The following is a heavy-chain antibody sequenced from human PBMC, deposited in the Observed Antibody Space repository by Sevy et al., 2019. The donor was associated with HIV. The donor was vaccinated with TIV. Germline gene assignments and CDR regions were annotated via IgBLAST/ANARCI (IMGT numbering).Heavy chain of an antibody. D-gene: IGHD4-17*01. V-gene: IGHV4-59*01. CDR1: GGSISSYY. J-gene: IGHJ6*03. CDR3: ARRNYGDNYYYYMDV. CDR2: IYYSGST. Sequence: SETLSLTCTVSGGSISSYYWSWIRQPPGKGLEWIGYIYYSGSTNYNPSLKSRVTITVDRSKNQFSLKLSSVTAADTAVYYCARRNYGDNYYYYMDVWGKGTTVTVSS.